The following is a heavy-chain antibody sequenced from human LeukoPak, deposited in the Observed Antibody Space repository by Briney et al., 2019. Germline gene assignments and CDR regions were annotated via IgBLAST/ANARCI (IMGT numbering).Heavy chain of an antibody. Sequence: SETLSLTCTVSGGSISSYYWSWIRQPPGKGLEWIGYIYDSRNTDYNPSLKSRVTISTDTSKNQFSLRLTSVTAADTAVYYCASLRESSSWYYFDYWGQGTLVTVSS. CDR3: ASLRESSSWYYFDY. J-gene: IGHJ4*02. D-gene: IGHD6-13*01. CDR2: IYDSRNT. CDR1: GGSISSYY. V-gene: IGHV4-59*01.